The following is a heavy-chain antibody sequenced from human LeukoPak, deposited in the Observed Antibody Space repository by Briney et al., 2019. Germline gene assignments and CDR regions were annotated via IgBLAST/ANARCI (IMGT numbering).Heavy chain of an antibody. D-gene: IGHD6-6*01. CDR1: GFTFDDYA. V-gene: IGHV3-43D*03. CDR3: AKDATTIFSSSDYMDV. J-gene: IGHJ6*03. CDR2: ISWDGGST. Sequence: GGSLRLSCAASGFTFDDYATHWVRQAPGRGLEWVSLISWDGGSTYYADSVKGRFTISRDNSKNSLYLQMNSLRAEDTALYYCAKDATTIFSSSDYMDVWGKGTTVTVSS.